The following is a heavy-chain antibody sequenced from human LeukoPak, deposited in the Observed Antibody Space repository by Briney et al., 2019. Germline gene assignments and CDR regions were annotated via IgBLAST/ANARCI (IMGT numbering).Heavy chain of an antibody. Sequence: SETLSLTCTVSGGSISSSSYYWGWIRQPPGKGLEWIGSIYYSGSTYYNPPLKSRVTISVDTSKNQFSLKLSSVTAADTAVYYCASLQYYYVSGSYYIDYWGQGTLVTVSS. CDR3: ASLQYYYVSGSYYIDY. CDR1: GGSISSSSYY. CDR2: IYYSGST. D-gene: IGHD3-10*01. J-gene: IGHJ4*02. V-gene: IGHV4-39*01.